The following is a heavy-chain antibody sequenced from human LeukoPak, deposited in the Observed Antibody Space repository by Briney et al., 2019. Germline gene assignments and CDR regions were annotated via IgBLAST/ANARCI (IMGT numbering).Heavy chain of an antibody. CDR2: IYYSGST. J-gene: IGHJ3*02. D-gene: IGHD5-24*01. V-gene: IGHV4-39*01. CDR1: GGSISSSSYY. Sequence: SETLSLTCTVSGGSISSSSYYWAWIRQPPGRVLEWIGSIYYSGSTYYNPSLKSRVTISVDTSKNQFSLKLSSVTAADTAVYYCAREDGYNDAFDIWGQGTMVTVSS. CDR3: AREDGYNDAFDI.